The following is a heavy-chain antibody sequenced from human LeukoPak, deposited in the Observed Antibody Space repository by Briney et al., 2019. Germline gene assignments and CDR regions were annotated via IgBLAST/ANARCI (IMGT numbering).Heavy chain of an antibody. CDR2: ISSSSSYI. V-gene: IGHV3-21*01. J-gene: IGHJ6*02. CDR3: ARDMGRWFGASHSYYYGMDV. Sequence: GGSLRLSCAASGFTFSSYSMNWVRQAPGKGLEWVSSISSSSSYIYYADSVKGRFTISRDNAKNSLYLQMNSLRAEDTAVYYCARDMGRWFGASHSYYYGMDVWGQGTTVTVSS. D-gene: IGHD3-10*01. CDR1: GFTFSSYS.